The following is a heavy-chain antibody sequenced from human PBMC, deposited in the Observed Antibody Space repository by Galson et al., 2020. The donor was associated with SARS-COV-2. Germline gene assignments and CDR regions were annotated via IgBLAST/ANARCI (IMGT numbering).Heavy chain of an antibody. CDR1: GYSFTNHW. CDR3: ARHRLYGGNPHDAFDI. V-gene: IGHV5-51*01. CDR2: IYPGDSDT. Sequence: GESLKISCRASGYSFTNHWIGWVRQMPGQGLEWMGIIYPGDSDTRYSPSFQGQVTISADKSISTAYLQWSSLKASDTAMYYCARHRLYGGNPHDAFDIWGQGTMVTVSS. D-gene: IGHD4-17*01. J-gene: IGHJ3*02.